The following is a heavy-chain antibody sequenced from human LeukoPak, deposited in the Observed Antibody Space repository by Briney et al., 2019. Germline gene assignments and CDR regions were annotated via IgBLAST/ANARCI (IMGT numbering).Heavy chain of an antibody. V-gene: IGHV1-18*01. Sequence: ASVKVSCKASGYTFTSYGISWVRQAPGQGLEWMGWISAYNGNTNYAQKLQGRVTMTTDTSTSTAYMELRSLRSDDTAVYYCARVQTYCTNGVCYPDYWGQGTLVTVSS. CDR1: GYTFTSYG. D-gene: IGHD2-8*01. CDR2: ISAYNGNT. CDR3: ARVQTYCTNGVCYPDY. J-gene: IGHJ4*02.